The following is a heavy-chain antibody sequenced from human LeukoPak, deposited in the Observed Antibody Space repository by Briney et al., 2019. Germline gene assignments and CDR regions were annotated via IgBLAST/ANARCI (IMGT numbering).Heavy chain of an antibody. Sequence: SETLSLTCAVYGGSFSGYYWSWIRQPPGKGLEWIGEINHSGSTNYNPSLKSRVTISVDTSKNQFSLKLSSVTAADTAVYYCARGTRTRVTYYFDYWGQGTLVTVSS. D-gene: IGHD4-17*01. CDR3: ARGTRTRVTYYFDY. V-gene: IGHV4-34*01. CDR2: INHSGST. J-gene: IGHJ4*02. CDR1: GGSFSGYY.